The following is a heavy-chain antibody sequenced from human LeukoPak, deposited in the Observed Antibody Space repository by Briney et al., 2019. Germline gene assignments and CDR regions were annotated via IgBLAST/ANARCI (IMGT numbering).Heavy chain of an antibody. Sequence: PSETLSLTCTVSGDSISSYYWSWIRQPAGKGLEWIGRIYTRGSINYNPSLKSRVTMSVDTSKNRFSLNLSSVTAADTAVYYCARGKVGTDFDYWGQGTPVTVSS. CDR1: GDSISSYY. CDR2: IYTRGSI. CDR3: ARGKVGTDFDY. J-gene: IGHJ4*02. D-gene: IGHD1-1*01. V-gene: IGHV4-4*07.